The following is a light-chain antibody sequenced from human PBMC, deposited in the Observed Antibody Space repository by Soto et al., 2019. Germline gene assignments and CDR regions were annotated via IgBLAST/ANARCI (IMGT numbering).Light chain of an antibody. CDR3: QQYNVYSWT. V-gene: IGKV1-5*03. CDR2: EAS. Sequence: DIHMTQSPSTLSSSVGDIFTITCRSSQNINSWFAWYQQKPGKAPKLLIYEASSLEKGVPARFGGSGSGTEFTLTISSLQPDDFATYYCQQYNVYSWTFGQGTKVDIK. J-gene: IGKJ1*01. CDR1: QNINSW.